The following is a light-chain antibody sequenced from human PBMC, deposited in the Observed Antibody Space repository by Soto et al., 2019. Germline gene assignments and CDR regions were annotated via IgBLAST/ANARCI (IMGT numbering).Light chain of an antibody. CDR1: QTISSW. V-gene: IGKV1-5*03. J-gene: IGKJ1*01. CDR3: QQYERYST. Sequence: DIQMTQCRSTRSASLGDQVTLTCRASQTISSWLAWYQQKPGKAPKLLIYKASSLESGVPSRFSGSGYGTEFTLTISGLQPEDSATYYCQQYERYSTFGQGTKVDIK. CDR2: KAS.